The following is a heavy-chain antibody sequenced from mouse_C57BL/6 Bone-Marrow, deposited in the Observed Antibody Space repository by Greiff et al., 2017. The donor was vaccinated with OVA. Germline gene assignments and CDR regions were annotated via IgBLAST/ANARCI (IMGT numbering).Heavy chain of an antibody. CDR3: TTPTVVADY. Sequence: VHVKQSGAELVRPGASVKLSCTASGFNIKDDYMHWVKQRPEQGLEWIGWIDPENGDTEYASKFQGKATITADTSSNTAYLQLSSLTSEDTAVYYCTTPTVVADYWGQGTTLTVSS. CDR1: GFNIKDDY. V-gene: IGHV14-4*01. D-gene: IGHD1-1*01. CDR2: IDPENGDT. J-gene: IGHJ2*01.